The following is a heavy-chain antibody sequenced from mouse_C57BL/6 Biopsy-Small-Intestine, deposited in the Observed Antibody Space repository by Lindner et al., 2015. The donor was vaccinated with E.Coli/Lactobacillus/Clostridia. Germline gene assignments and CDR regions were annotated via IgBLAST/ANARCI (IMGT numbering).Heavy chain of an antibody. D-gene: IGHD1-1*01. CDR1: GYTFTSFS. V-gene: IGHV1-81*01. Sequence: VQLQESGAELARPGASVKLSCKASGYTFTSFSISWVKQRTGQGLEWIGEIYPRSGNTYYNEKFKAMATLTADKSSSTAYMELRSLTSEDSAVYFCARGILTTVVAHDYWGQGTTLTVSS. J-gene: IGHJ2*01. CDR2: IYPRSGNT. CDR3: ARGILTTVVAHDY.